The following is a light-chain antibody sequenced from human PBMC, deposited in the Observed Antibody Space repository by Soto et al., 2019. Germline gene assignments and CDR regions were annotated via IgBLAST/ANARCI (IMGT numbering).Light chain of an antibody. CDR3: QQANTFPIT. CDR1: QDILSW. V-gene: IGKV1-12*01. J-gene: IGKJ3*01. Sequence: DIQMTQSPSSVSASVGDTVTITFRASQDILSWLAWYQQKPGEAPRLLIYASSNLQSGVPSRFSSSRSGTDFTLTISSPQPEDFATYYCQQANTFPITFGPGTRLDIK. CDR2: ASS.